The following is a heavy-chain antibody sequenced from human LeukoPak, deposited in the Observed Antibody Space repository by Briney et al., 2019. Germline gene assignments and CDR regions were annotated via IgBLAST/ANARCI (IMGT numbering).Heavy chain of an antibody. D-gene: IGHD3-10*01. J-gene: IGHJ4*02. CDR3: ARRMNSGSYYPSYYFDY. V-gene: IGHV1-18*01. CDR1: GCTFTNYG. Sequence: ASVKVSCKASGCTFTNYGFSWVRQAPGQGLEWMGWITTYNGDTNYAQKLQGRVTMTTDTSTSTAYMELRSLGSDDTAVYYCARRMNSGSYYPSYYFDYWGQGTLVTVSS. CDR2: ITTYNGDT.